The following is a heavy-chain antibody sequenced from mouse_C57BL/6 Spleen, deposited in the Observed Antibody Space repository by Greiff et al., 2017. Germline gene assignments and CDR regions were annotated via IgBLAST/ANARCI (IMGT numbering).Heavy chain of an antibody. CDR3: ARKGGYPMDY. Sequence: VQLQESGAELVRPGTSVKVSCKASGYAFTNYLIEWVKQRPGQGLEWIGVINPGSGGTNYNEKFKGKATLTADKSSSTAYMQLSSLTSEDSAVYFCARKGGYPMDYWGQGTSVTVSS. D-gene: IGHD2-2*01. CDR2: INPGSGGT. CDR1: GYAFTNYL. J-gene: IGHJ4*01. V-gene: IGHV1-54*01.